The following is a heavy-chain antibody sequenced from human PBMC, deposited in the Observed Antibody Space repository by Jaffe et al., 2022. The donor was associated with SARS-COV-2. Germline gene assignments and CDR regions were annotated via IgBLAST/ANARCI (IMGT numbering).Heavy chain of an antibody. D-gene: IGHD2-15*01. CDR1: GITLSDYY. CDR2: IRNRANGDTT. Sequence: VQLVESGGGLVQPGGSLRLSCEASGITLSDYYMDWVRQAPGKGPEWVGRIRNRANGDTTDCAASVNGRCAVSRDDSKNSMYLQMSSLKTEDTAVYYCVRVKGGGSFDMWGQGTTVTVSS. J-gene: IGHJ3*02. V-gene: IGHV3-72*01. CDR3: VRVKGGGSFDM.